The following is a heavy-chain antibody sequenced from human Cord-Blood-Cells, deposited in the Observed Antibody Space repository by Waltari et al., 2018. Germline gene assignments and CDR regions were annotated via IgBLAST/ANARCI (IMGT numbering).Heavy chain of an antibody. J-gene: IGHJ4*02. V-gene: IGHV4-4*07. Sequence: GRIYTSGSTNYNPSLKSRVTMSVDTSKNQFSLKLSSVTAADTAVYYCARGSGSSPEDYWGQGTLVTVSS. D-gene: IGHD1-26*01. CDR2: IYTSGST. CDR3: ARGSGSSPEDY.